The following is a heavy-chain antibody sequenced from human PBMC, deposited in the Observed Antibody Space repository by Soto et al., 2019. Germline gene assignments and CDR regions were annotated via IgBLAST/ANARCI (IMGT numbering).Heavy chain of an antibody. J-gene: IGHJ5*02. V-gene: IGHV5-51*01. D-gene: IGHD3-22*01. CDR2: IFPSDSDT. Sequence: VESLKIACRTSGYKFTSSWISWVLEMAGKGLEWMGIIFPSDSDTRYSPSFQGQVTISADRSTSTVFLQWASLKASDTAVYFCARKDKSGYFNWFDPWGQGTLVTVSS. CDR3: ARKDKSGYFNWFDP. CDR1: GYKFTSSW.